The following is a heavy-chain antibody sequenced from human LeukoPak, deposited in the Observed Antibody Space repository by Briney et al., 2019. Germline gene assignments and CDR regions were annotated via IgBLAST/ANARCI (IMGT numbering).Heavy chain of an antibody. J-gene: IGHJ4*02. Sequence: KTSETLSLTCAVYGGSFSGYYWSWIRQPPGKGLEWIGEINHSGSTNYNPSLKSRVTISVDTTKNQFSLKLSSVTAADTAVYYCARRVSVRKSRLGYCSSTSCSTFDYWGQGTLVTVSS. CDR3: ARRVSVRKSRLGYCSSTSCSTFDY. CDR2: INHSGST. D-gene: IGHD2-2*01. CDR1: GGSFSGYY. V-gene: IGHV4-34*01.